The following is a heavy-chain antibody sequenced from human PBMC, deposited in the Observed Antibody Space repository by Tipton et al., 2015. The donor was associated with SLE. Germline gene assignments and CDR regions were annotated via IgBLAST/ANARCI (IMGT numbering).Heavy chain of an antibody. Sequence: TLSLTCAVSGDSITSYNWYNWVRQPPGKGLEWIGYIYYSGSTNYNPSLKSRVTISVDTSKNQFSLKLSSVTAADTAVYYCARGGAEGLWFRESSVAFDIWGQGTMVTVSS. CDR1: GDSITSYN. J-gene: IGHJ3*02. V-gene: IGHV4-4*02. D-gene: IGHD3-10*01. CDR3: ARGGAEGLWFRESSVAFDI. CDR2: IYYSGST.